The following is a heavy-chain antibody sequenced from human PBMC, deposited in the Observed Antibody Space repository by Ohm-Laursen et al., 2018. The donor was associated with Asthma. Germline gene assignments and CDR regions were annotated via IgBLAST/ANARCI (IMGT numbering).Heavy chain of an antibody. D-gene: IGHD3-22*01. CDR1: GFTFSMSD. CDR3: ARDGYYDPYYFDY. Sequence: SLRLSCAASGFTFSMSDMHWVRQAPGKGLEWVSYISSSSSTIYYADSVKGRFTISRDNAKNSLYLQMNSLRDEDTAVYYCARDGYYDPYYFDYWGQGTLVTVSS. J-gene: IGHJ4*02. CDR2: ISSSSSTI. V-gene: IGHV3-48*02.